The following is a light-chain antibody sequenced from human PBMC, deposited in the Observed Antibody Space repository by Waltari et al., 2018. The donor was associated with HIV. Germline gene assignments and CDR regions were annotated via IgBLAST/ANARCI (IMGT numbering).Light chain of an antibody. Sequence: QSVLTQPPSVSAAPGQKVTISCSGSSSNIGRTFVSWYQQLPGTAPKLLIYENHKRPSGSSDRFSGSKSGTSATLGITGLQTGDEAEYYCGTRDTSLSAVVFGGGTKLTVL. V-gene: IGLV1-51*01. CDR3: GTRDTSLSAVV. J-gene: IGLJ2*01. CDR2: ENH. CDR1: SSNIGRTF.